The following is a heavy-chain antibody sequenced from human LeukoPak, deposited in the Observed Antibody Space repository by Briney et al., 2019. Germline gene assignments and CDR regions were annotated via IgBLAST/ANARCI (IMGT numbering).Heavy chain of an antibody. Sequence: GGSLRLSCAASGFTFSSYAMSWVRQAPGKGLEWVSAISGSGGSTYYADSVKGRFTISRDNSKNTLYLQMNSLRAEDTAVYYSAKALGLYYYDSSGYTDAFDIWGQGTMVTVSS. D-gene: IGHD3-22*01. V-gene: IGHV3-23*01. CDR2: ISGSGGST. CDR3: AKALGLYYYDSSGYTDAFDI. J-gene: IGHJ3*02. CDR1: GFTFSSYA.